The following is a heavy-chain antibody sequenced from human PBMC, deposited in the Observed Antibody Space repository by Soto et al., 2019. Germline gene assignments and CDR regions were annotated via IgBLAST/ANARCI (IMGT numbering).Heavy chain of an antibody. CDR3: AHTMAPRILDS. Sequence: QITLKEAGPTLVKPTQTLTLTCSFSGFSLITSGVGVGWIPQPPGKALEWLALIYWDDDTGYSTSLRNRLTITKDTSRNQVVLTMTNMDPADTGTYYCAHTMAPRILDSWGQGTLVTVSS. CDR1: GFSLITSGVG. V-gene: IGHV2-5*02. J-gene: IGHJ4*02. CDR2: IYWDDDT.